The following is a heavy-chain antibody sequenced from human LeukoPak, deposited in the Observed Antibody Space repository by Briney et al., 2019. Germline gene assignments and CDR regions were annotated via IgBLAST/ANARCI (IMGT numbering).Heavy chain of an antibody. CDR2: IWFDGSNK. J-gene: IGHJ4*02. D-gene: IGHD6-19*01. CDR1: GFTFSGYG. V-gene: IGHV3-33*01. Sequence: TGGSLRLSCAASGFTFSGYGMHWVRQAPGKGLEWVAVIWFDGSNKYYADSVKGRFTISRDNSKNTLYLQMNSLRAEDTAVYYCASSGWTNDFDSWGQGTLVTVSS. CDR3: ASSGWTNDFDS.